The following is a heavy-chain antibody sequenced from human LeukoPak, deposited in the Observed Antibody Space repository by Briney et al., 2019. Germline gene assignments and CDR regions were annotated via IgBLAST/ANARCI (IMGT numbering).Heavy chain of an antibody. D-gene: IGHD3-10*01. CDR2: ICSAGST. J-gene: IGHJ4*02. CDR1: GFTVSSTC. CDR3: ARAGTTLFGVILNFDS. Sequence: GGSLRLSCAASGFTVSSTCMSWVRQAPGKGLEWVSVICSAGSTYYAGSVKGRFTISRDNSNNTLFLQMDTLRAEDTAVYYCARAGTTLFGVILNFDSWGQGTLVTVSS. V-gene: IGHV3-66*01.